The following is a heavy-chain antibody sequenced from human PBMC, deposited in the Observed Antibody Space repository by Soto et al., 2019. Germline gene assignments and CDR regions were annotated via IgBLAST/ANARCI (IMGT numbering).Heavy chain of an antibody. CDR1: GGSISTYY. D-gene: IGHD3-3*01. CDR3: ARGGWRHIDY. CDR2: IYYSGST. J-gene: IGHJ4*02. V-gene: IGHV4-59*08. Sequence: SETLSLTCTVSGGSISTYYWSWIRQPPGKGLEWIGYIYYSGSTNYNPSLKSRVTISVDTSKNQFSLKLSSVTAADTAVYYCARGGWRHIDYWGQATLVTVSS.